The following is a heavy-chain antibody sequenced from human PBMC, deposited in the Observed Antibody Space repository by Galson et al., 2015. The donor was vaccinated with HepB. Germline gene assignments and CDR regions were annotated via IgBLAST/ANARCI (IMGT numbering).Heavy chain of an antibody. Sequence: SLRLSCAASGFTFSSYAMSWVRQAPGKGLEWVSAISGSGGSTYYADSVKGRFTISRDNSKNTLYLQMNSLRAEDTAVYYCAKGGGWNEYYYYYYMDVWGKGTTVTVSS. V-gene: IGHV3-23*01. D-gene: IGHD1-1*01. CDR2: ISGSGGST. CDR1: GFTFSSYA. CDR3: AKGGGWNEYYYYYYMDV. J-gene: IGHJ6*03.